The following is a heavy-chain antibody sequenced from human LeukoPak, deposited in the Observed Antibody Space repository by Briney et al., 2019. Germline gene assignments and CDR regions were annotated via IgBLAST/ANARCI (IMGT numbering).Heavy chain of an antibody. V-gene: IGHV1-18*01. Sequence: ASVKVSCKASGYTFTSYGVSWVRQAPGQGLEWMGWISAYNGNTNYAQKLQGRVTMTTDTSTSTAYMELRSLRSDDTAVYYCAGDSRIAVAGSLDDYWGQGTLVTVSS. CDR1: GYTFTSYG. J-gene: IGHJ4*02. CDR3: AGDSRIAVAGSLDDY. CDR2: ISAYNGNT. D-gene: IGHD6-19*01.